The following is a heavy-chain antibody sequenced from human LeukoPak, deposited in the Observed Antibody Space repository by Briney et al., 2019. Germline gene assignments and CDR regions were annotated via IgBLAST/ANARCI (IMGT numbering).Heavy chain of an antibody. CDR2: IWYDGSNK. CDR1: GFTFSSYG. D-gene: IGHD3-10*01. CDR3: ARAVGGGEYYFDY. J-gene: IGHJ4*02. V-gene: IGHV3-33*01. Sequence: GRSLRLSCAASGFTFSSYGMHWVRQAPGKGLEWVAVIWYDGSNKHYADSVKGRFTISRDNSKNTLYLQMNSLRAEDTAVYYCARAVGGGEYYFDYWGQGTPVTVSS.